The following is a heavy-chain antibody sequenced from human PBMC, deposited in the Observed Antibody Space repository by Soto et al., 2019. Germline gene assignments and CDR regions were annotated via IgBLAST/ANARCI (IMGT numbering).Heavy chain of an antibody. V-gene: IGHV1-18*01. Sequence: ASVKVSCKASGYTFTSYGISWVRQAPGQGLEWMGWISAYNGNTNYAQKFQGRVTITADESTSTAYMELSSLRSEDTAVYYCARDSAGRGGGYDAFDIWGQGTMVTVSS. J-gene: IGHJ3*02. CDR3: ARDSAGRGGGYDAFDI. D-gene: IGHD2-15*01. CDR2: ISAYNGNT. CDR1: GYTFTSYG.